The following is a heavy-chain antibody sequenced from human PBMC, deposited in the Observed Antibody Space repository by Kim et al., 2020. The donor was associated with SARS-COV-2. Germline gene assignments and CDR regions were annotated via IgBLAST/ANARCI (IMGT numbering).Heavy chain of an antibody. D-gene: IGHD2-15*01. V-gene: IGHV3-11*05. J-gene: IGHJ4*02. CDR3: ARVRKSVVTPIYYFDY. Sequence: SVKGRFTISRDNTKNALYLQMNSLRAEDTAVYYCARVRKSVVTPIYYFDYWGQGTLVTVSS.